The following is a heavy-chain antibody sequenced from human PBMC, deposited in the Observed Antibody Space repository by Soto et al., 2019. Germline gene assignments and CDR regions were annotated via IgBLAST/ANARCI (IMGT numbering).Heavy chain of an antibody. V-gene: IGHV1-18*01. CDR2: ISAYNGNT. CDR1: GYTFTSYG. Sequence: ASVKVSCKASGYTFTSYGISWVRQAPGQGLEWMGWISAYNGNTNYAQKLQGRVTMTTDTSTSTAYMELRSLRSDDTAVYYCATIRSSYRSNWFDPWGQGTLVTVSS. CDR3: ATIRSSYRSNWFDP. J-gene: IGHJ5*02. D-gene: IGHD3-16*02.